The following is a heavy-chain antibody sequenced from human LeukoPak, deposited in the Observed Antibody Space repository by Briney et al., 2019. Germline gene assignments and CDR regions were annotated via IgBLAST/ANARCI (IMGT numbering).Heavy chain of an antibody. CDR3: VRLAALRGFYYYMDV. D-gene: IGHD6-25*01. Sequence: SETLSLTCTVSGYSISSDYYWGWIRQPPGKGLEWVANVYRDGNTYYSPSLESRVTISVDTSKNLFSLKLSSLSAADTAVYYCVRLAALRGFYYYMDVWGKGTAVTVSS. CDR2: VYRDGNT. V-gene: IGHV4-38-2*02. CDR1: GYSISSDYY. J-gene: IGHJ6*03.